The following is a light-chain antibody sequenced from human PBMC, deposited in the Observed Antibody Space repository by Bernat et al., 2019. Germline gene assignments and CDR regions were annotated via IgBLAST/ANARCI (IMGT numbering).Light chain of an antibody. CDR1: QSITTY. V-gene: IGKV1-39*01. CDR3: QQSYQSPYT. J-gene: IGKJ2*01. Sequence: DIQMTQSPSSLSASVGDRVTITCRASQSITTYLNWYQHKPGKSPNVLIYGASTLESGVPSRFSGSGSGTDFTLPISGLQPEDFATYYCQQSYQSPYTFGQGTKVEIK. CDR2: GAS.